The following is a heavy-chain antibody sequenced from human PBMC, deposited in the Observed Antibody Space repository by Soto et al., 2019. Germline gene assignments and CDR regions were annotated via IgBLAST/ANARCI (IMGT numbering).Heavy chain of an antibody. D-gene: IGHD3-10*01. CDR1: GFTFNNYA. J-gene: IGHJ4*02. Sequence: VQLLESGGGLVQPGGSLRLSCAASGFTFNNYAMNWVRQAPGKGLEWVSAIRNSGGFTYYADSVKGPFTISRDNSKNTLYLHMNSLRAEDTALYYCAKDYFGTKGPYFFDYWGQGTLVTVSS. CDR3: AKDYFGTKGPYFFDY. V-gene: IGHV3-23*01. CDR2: IRNSGGFT.